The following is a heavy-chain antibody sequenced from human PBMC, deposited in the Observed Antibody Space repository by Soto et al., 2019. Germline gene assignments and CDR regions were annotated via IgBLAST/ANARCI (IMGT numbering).Heavy chain of an antibody. CDR2: INPNSGGT. V-gene: IGHV1-2*02. J-gene: IGHJ4*02. CDR3: AKSGSFFRASLGYFDS. D-gene: IGHD1-26*01. Sequence: ASVNVSCKASGFTFTGHYIHWVRQAPGEGLEWMGWINPNSGGTSYAQKFQGRVTMTRDTSITTAYMELSRLSSDDTAVYYCAKSGSFFRASLGYFDSSGQETLLT. CDR1: GFTFTGHY.